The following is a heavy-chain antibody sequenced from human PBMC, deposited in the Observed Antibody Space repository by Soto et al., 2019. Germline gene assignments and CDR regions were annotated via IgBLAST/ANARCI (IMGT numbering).Heavy chain of an antibody. J-gene: IGHJ3*02. Sequence: SETLSLTCTVSGGSISSNDYYWSWIRQPPGKGLEWIGYIYYSGSTYYNPSLKSRVTISADTSKTQFSLKLTSVTAADTAVYYCATGRYNWNQGAFDIWGQGTVVTVSS. CDR3: ATGRYNWNQGAFDI. CDR2: IYYSGST. CDR1: GGSISSNDYY. V-gene: IGHV4-30-4*01. D-gene: IGHD1-20*01.